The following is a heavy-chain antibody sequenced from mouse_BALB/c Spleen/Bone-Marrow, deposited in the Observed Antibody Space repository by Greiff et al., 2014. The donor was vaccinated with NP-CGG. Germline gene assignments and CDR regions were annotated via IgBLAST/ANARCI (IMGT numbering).Heavy chain of an antibody. D-gene: IGHD5-1-1*01. V-gene: IGHV5-9-1*01. Sequence: EVKVEEPGGGLVKPGGSLKLSCAASGFTFSSYAMSWIRQTPEKRLEWVATISSGGNYTYYPDSVKGRFTISRDNAKNTLYLQMSSLRSEDTAMYYCARPNTDYFDYWGQGTTLTVSS. J-gene: IGHJ2*01. CDR1: GFTFSSYA. CDR2: ISSGGNYT. CDR3: ARPNTDYFDY.